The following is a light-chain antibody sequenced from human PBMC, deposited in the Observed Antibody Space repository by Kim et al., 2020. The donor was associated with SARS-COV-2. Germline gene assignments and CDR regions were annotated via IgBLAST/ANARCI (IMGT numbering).Light chain of an antibody. V-gene: IGKV1-39*01. CDR1: QTIYSR. CDR2: AAS. J-gene: IGKJ2*01. Sequence: SVSRGDRVNITCRASQTIYSRLNWYQQKPGKAPKLLIHAASNLRSGVPSRFRGSGSVTDFTLTISSLQPEDFATYYCQQTYSIPYTFGPGTKLEI. CDR3: QQTYSIPYT.